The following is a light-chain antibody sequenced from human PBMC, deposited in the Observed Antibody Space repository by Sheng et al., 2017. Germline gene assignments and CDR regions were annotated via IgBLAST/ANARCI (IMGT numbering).Light chain of an antibody. CDR2: WAS. V-gene: IGKV4-1*01. CDR1: QSVLYSSNNENY. CDR3: QQYYGTPFT. J-gene: IGKJ3*01. Sequence: DIVMTQSPDSLAVSLGERATINCKSSQSVLYSSNNENYLAWYQQKPGQPPKLLVYWASTRKSGVPDRFSGSGSGTDFTLTISGLQAEDVAVYYCQQYYGTPFTFGPGTKVDVK.